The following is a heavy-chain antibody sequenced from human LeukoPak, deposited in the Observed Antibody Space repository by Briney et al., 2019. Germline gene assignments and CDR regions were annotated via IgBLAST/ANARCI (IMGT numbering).Heavy chain of an antibody. D-gene: IGHD6-13*01. Sequence: SETLSLTCTVSGDSINYYYWSWIRQPAGKGLEWIGRIYTSGITNYNPSLKSRVTMSADTSKNQFSLKLSSVTATDTAVYYCARWQGIATAHNYYYYGLDVWGQGTTVTVSS. CDR1: GDSINYYY. J-gene: IGHJ6*02. CDR2: IYTSGIT. V-gene: IGHV4-4*07. CDR3: ARWQGIATAHNYYYYGLDV.